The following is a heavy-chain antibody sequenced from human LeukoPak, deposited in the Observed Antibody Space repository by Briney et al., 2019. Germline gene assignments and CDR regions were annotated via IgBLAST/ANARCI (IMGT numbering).Heavy chain of an antibody. CDR1: GFTFNTYA. CDR3: ARYDFRSGFYPLDY. V-gene: IGHV3-30*02. CDR2: IRYDASAE. J-gene: IGHJ4*02. D-gene: IGHD3-3*01. Sequence: PGVSLRLSCAASGFTFNTYAMHWVRQAPGKGLEWVGFIRYDASAEYYASSVKGRFTISRDNLSNTLYLHMDSLRGDDTAVYYCARYDFRSGFYPLDYWGQGTLVTVSS.